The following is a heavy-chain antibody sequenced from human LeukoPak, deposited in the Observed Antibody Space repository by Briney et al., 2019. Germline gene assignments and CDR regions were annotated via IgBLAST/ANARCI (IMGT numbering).Heavy chain of an antibody. V-gene: IGHV3-23*01. CDR1: GFSFSTYD. Sequence: PGGSLRLSCAASGFSFSTYDMSWVRQTPGKGLEWVSTISASGGTTYYADSVKSRFTISRDNAKNSLYLQMNSLRAEDTAVYYCAREIWGLVDYWGQGTLVTVSS. J-gene: IGHJ4*02. CDR2: ISASGGTT. D-gene: IGHD2-21*01. CDR3: AREIWGLVDY.